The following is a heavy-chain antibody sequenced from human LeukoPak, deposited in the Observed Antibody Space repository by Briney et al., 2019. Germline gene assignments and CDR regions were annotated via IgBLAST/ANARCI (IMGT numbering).Heavy chain of an antibody. Sequence: GGSLRLSCATSGFTFSNYWMHWVRQAPGKGLVWVSRINTDGSSTNYADSVKGRFTISRDNAKNTLYLQMSSLRAEDTAMYYCARISLSGWVNDHWGQGTLVTVSS. CDR1: GFTFSNYW. CDR3: ARISLSGWVNDH. J-gene: IGHJ4*02. V-gene: IGHV3-74*01. D-gene: IGHD6-19*01. CDR2: INTDGSST.